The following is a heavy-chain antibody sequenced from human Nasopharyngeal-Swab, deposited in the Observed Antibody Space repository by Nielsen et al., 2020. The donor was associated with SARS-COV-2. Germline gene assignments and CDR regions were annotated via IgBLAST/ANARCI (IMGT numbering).Heavy chain of an antibody. CDR2: IWYDGSNK. Sequence: GGSLRLSCAASGFTFSSYGMHWVRQAPGKGLEWVAVIWYDGSNKYYADSVKGRFTISRDNSKNTLYLQMNSLRAEDTAVYYCARDWGGDYYGSGSYYPEDYWGQGILVTVSS. J-gene: IGHJ4*02. V-gene: IGHV3-33*01. D-gene: IGHD3-10*01. CDR3: ARDWGGDYYGSGSYYPEDY. CDR1: GFTFSSYG.